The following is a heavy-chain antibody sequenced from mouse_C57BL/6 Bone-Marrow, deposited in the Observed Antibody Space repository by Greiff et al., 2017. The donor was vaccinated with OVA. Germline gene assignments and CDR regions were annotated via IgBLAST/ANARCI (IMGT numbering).Heavy chain of an antibody. CDR3: GLRRRAWFAY. CDR1: GYTFTSYW. V-gene: IGHV1-50*01. D-gene: IGHD2-2*01. Sequence: QVQLKQPGAELVKPGASVKLSCKASGYTFTSYWMQWVKQRPGQGLEWIGEIDPSDSYTNYNQKFKGKATLTVDTSSSTAYMQLSSLTSEDSAVYYCGLRRRAWFAYWGQGTLVTVSA. CDR2: IDPSDSYT. J-gene: IGHJ3*01.